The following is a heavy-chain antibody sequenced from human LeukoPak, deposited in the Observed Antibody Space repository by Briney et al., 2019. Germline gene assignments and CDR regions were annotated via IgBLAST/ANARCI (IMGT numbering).Heavy chain of an antibody. CDR1: GGSISSSSYY. Sequence: SETLSLTCTVSGGSISSSSYYWGWIRQPPGKGLEWIGSIYYSGSTYYNPSLKSRVTISVDTSKNQFSLKLSSVTAADTAVYYCAPMGVPAATLLGIYNWFDPWGKGTLVTVSS. D-gene: IGHD2-2*01. CDR3: APMGVPAATLLGIYNWFDP. V-gene: IGHV4-39*01. J-gene: IGHJ5*02. CDR2: IYYSGST.